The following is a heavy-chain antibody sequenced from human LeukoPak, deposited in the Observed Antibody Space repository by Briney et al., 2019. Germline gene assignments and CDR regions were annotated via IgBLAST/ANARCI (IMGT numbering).Heavy chain of an antibody. J-gene: IGHJ5*02. CDR1: AGSISSGYY. V-gene: IGHV4-39*01. Sequence: WESLSLTSTVSAGSISSGYYWGWIRQPPGRGLGWFGHIYPSGNTYHTPSLKSRVSISVDTSKTQFSLKLSSVTAADTAVYYCARLHLVDLYVENWFDPWGQGTLVTVSS. D-gene: IGHD3-16*01. CDR2: IYPSGNT. CDR3: ARLHLVDLYVENWFDP.